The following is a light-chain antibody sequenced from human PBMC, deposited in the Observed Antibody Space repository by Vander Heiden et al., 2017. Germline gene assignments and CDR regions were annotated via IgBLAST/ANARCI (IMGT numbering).Light chain of an antibody. J-gene: IGKJ2*01. CDR2: GAS. CDR1: QSVSSN. V-gene: IGKV3-15*01. Sequence: EIGMTHSPATLSVSPGERATLSCRASQSVSSNLAWYQQKPGQAPRLLIYGASTRATGIPARFSGSGSGTEFTLTISSLQSEDFAVYYCQQYNNWPPKYTFGQGTKLEIK. CDR3: QQYNNWPPKYT.